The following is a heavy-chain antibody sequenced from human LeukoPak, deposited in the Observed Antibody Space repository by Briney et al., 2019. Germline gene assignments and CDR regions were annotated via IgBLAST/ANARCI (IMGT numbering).Heavy chain of an antibody. D-gene: IGHD3-22*01. J-gene: IGHJ4*02. CDR1: GYTFTSYA. V-gene: IGHV1-46*01. CDR3: ATVSDYYDSSPLGY. CDR2: INPSGGST. Sequence: ASVKVSCKASGYTFTSYAMHWVRQAPGQGLEWMGWINPSGGSTNYAQKFQGRLTMTRDTSTSTVYMELSSLRCEDTAVYYCATVSDYYDSSPLGYWGQGTLVTVSS.